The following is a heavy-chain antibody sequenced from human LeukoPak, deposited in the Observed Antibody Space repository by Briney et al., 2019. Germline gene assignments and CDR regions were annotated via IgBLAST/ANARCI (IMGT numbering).Heavy chain of an antibody. CDR3: ARGDSAMDIDY. CDR1: GGTFITYV. CDR2: IIPIFGAA. Sequence: ASVTVSCKASGGTFITYVISWVRPAPGQGLEYMGRIIPIFGAANYAQKFQGRARITAVKSTSTAYMELSGLSSEDTAIYYCARGDSAMDIDYWGQGTLVTVSP. V-gene: IGHV1-69*06. J-gene: IGHJ4*02. D-gene: IGHD5-18*01.